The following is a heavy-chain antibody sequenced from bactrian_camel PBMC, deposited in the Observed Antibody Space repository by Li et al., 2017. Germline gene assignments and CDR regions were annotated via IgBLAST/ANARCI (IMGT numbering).Heavy chain of an antibody. V-gene: IGHV3S40*01. CDR1: GFPFSSSD. CDR2: QKSTGLRT. Sequence: VQLVESGGGLVQPGGSLKLSCAASGFPFSSSDMSWVRQAPGKGLEWVSLQKSTGLRTYYADSVTGRFTISRDNAENTLWLQLNSLKTEDTAMYYCVRVRGNSYGGTWYDFWSQGTQVTVS. CDR3: VRVRGNSYGGTWYDF. J-gene: IGHJ4*01. D-gene: IGHD2*01.